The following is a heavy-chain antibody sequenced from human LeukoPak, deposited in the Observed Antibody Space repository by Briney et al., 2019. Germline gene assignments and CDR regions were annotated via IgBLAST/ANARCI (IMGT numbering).Heavy chain of an antibody. V-gene: IGHV1-2*02. Sequence: ASVKVSCKASGYTFTAYYMHWVRQAPGQGLEWMGWINPNSGGTNYAQKFQGRVTMTRDTSISTAYMELSRLRSDDTAVYYCARGCRILGVALKGCSPWGQGTLVTVSS. CDR1: GYTFTAYY. D-gene: IGHD3-3*02. CDR3: ARGCRILGVALKGCSP. J-gene: IGHJ5*02. CDR2: INPNSGGT.